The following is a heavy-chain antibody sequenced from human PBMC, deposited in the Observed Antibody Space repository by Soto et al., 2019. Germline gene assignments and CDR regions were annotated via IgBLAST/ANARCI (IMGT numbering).Heavy chain of an antibody. V-gene: IGHV4-39*01. CDR1: GGSISSSSYY. CDR2: TYYSGST. CDR3: ATTYYFGSGSAY. D-gene: IGHD3-10*01. J-gene: IGHJ4*02. Sequence: QLQLQESGPGLVKPSETLSLICTVSGGSISSSSYYWGWIRQPPGKGLEWIGSTYYSGSTYYNPSLKSRVTISVDTSKNQFSLQLSSVTAADTAVYYCATTYYFGSGSAYWGQGTLVTVSS.